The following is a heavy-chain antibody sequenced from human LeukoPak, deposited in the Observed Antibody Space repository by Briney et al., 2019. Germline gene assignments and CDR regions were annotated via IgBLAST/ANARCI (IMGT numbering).Heavy chain of an antibody. CDR1: GGSISSYY. V-gene: IGHV4-59*01. CDR3: AREVKVGNTGYYFDY. J-gene: IGHJ4*02. Sequence: PSETLSLTCTVSGGSISSYYWSWIRQPPGKGLEWIGYIYYSGSTNYNPSLKSRVTISVDTSKNQFSLKLSSVTAADTAVYYCAREVKVGNTGYYFDYWGQGTLVTVSS. CDR2: IYYSGST. D-gene: IGHD2/OR15-2a*01.